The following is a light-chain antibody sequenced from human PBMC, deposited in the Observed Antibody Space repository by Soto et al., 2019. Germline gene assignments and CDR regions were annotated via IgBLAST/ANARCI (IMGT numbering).Light chain of an antibody. V-gene: IGKV1-5*03. CDR2: KAS. CDR3: QQYNSYQYS. Sequence: DIQMTQSPSTLSASVGARVTITFRASQSSSSWLAWYQQKPGKAPKLLIYKASSLESGVPPTLSSSGSATEFTLTIGSLQPAEFATYYCQQYNSYQYSFRQRTELEIK. CDR1: QSSSSW. J-gene: IGKJ2*01.